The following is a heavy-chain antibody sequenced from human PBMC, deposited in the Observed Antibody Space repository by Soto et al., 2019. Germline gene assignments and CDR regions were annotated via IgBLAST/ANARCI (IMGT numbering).Heavy chain of an antibody. D-gene: IGHD2-2*01. J-gene: IGHJ6*02. V-gene: IGHV1-69*01. CDR3: AATRGFYAAMDD. CDR1: GGAFRNYA. CDR2: VMPTFGAG. Sequence: QVQLVQSGAEVKKPGSSVKVSCTASGGAFRNYAVSWVRQAPGQGLEWMGAVMPTFGAGFYEKKFQGRLTIFADESTNTAYLNVSSLTCEAAASYYCAATRGFYAAMDDSGQGTTLPVSS.